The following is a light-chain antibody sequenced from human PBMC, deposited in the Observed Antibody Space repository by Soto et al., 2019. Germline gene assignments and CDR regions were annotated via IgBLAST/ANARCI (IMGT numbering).Light chain of an antibody. V-gene: IGKV3-20*01. CDR1: QTITSSY. J-gene: IGKJ1*01. CDR2: RAS. CDR3: QQYGGSPPT. Sequence: EIVLTQSPGTLSLSPGERATLTCRASQTITSSYLAWYQQKPGQSPRLLIWRASNRDTGIPDRFSGSGSGTDFTLTIRRLEPEDFAVYYCQQYGGSPPTFGQGTKVDIK.